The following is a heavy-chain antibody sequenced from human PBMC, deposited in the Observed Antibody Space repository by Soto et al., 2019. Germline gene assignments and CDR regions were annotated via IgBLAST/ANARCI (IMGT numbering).Heavy chain of an antibody. J-gene: IGHJ6*02. CDR3: ARWLQGPDIGNHYHGMDV. V-gene: IGHV1-69*12. CDR2: IMPIFRAP. CDR1: GGAFSDYA. Sequence: QVQLVQSGAEVKKPGSSVKVSCKASGGAFSDYAFSWVRQAPGQGLEWLGGIMPIFRAPDYAQKFQGRVTITADELLKPAYLEMHRLRSEDTAVYYCARWLQGPDIGNHYHGMDVWGQGTTVTVS. D-gene: IGHD1-1*01.